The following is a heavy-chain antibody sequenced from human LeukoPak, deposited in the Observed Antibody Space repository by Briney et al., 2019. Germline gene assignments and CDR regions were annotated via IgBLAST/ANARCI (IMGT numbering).Heavy chain of an antibody. V-gene: IGHV4-61*02. CDR1: GGSISSGSYY. Sequence: SETLSLTCTVSGGSISSGSYYWRWIRQPAGKGLEWIGRIYTSGSTNYNPSLKSRVTISVDTSKNQFSLKLSSVTAADTAVYYCARDYSSSWYYYYYMDVWGKGTTVTVSS. CDR3: ARDYSSSWYYYYYMDV. J-gene: IGHJ6*03. CDR2: IYTSGST. D-gene: IGHD6-13*01.